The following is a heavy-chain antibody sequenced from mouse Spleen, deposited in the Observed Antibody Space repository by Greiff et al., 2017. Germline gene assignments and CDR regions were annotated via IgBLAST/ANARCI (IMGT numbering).Heavy chain of an antibody. CDR2: IWGGGST. CDR1: GFSLTSYG. J-gene: IGHJ4*01. V-gene: IGHV2-9*01. D-gene: IGHD2-1*01. CDR3: AKHKGDPIYYGNYDAMDY. Sequence: VKLMESGPGLVAPSQSLSITCTVSGFSLTSYGVDWVRQPPGKGLEWLGVIWGGGSTNYNSALMSRLSISKDNSKSQVFLKMNSLQTDDTAMYYCAKHKGDPIYYGNYDAMDYWGQGTSVTVSS.